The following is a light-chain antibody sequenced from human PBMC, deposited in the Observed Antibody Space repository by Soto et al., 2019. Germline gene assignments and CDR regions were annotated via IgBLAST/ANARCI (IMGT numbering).Light chain of an antibody. Sequence: DIPMTQSPSTLSASVGDRVTITCRASQSISSWLAWYQQKPGKAPKHLIYKASSLESGVPSRFSGSGSGTEFTLTISCLQPDDFATYYCQQNNSYPTFGQGTKVEIK. CDR3: QQNNSYPT. CDR2: KAS. CDR1: QSISSW. J-gene: IGKJ1*01. V-gene: IGKV1-5*03.